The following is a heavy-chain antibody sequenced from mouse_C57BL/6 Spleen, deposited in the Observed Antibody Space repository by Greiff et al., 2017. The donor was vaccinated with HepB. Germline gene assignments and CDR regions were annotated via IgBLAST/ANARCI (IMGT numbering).Heavy chain of an antibody. D-gene: IGHD2-4*01. V-gene: IGHV1-64*01. CDR3: ARRGLHYFDD. CDR1: GYTFTSYW. J-gene: IGHJ2*01. Sequence: QVQLQQPGAELVKPGASVKLSCKASGYTFTSYWMHWVKQRPGQGLEWIGMIHPNSGSTNYNEKFKSKATLTVDKSSSTADMQLSSLTSEDSAVYYCARRGLHYFDDWGQGTTLTVSS. CDR2: IHPNSGST.